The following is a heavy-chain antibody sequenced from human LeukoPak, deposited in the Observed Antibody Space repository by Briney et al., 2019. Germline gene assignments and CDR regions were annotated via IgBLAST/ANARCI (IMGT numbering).Heavy chain of an antibody. D-gene: IGHD5-18*01. V-gene: IGHV1-69*05. CDR1: GGTLSSYA. Sequence: SVKVSCKASGGTLSSYAISWVRQAPGQGLEWMGGIIPIFGTANYAQKFQGRVTITTDESTSTAYMELSSLRSDDTAVYYCAVGDAAMVNAFDYWGQGTLVTVSS. J-gene: IGHJ4*02. CDR2: IIPIFGTA. CDR3: AVGDAAMVNAFDY.